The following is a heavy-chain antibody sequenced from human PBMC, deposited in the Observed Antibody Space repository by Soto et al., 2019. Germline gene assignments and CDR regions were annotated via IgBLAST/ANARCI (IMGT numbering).Heavy chain of an antibody. CDR2: VFSNDAK. CDR1: GFSLSNTRMR. D-gene: IGHD5-18*01. V-gene: IGHV2-26*01. J-gene: IGHJ4*02. CDR3: ARIRWIREYYFDY. Sequence: QVTLKESGPVLVKPTETLTLTCTVSGFSLSNTRMRVSWIRQPPGKALEWLAHVFSNDAKSYSTSLKSRLTICQDTPKSQVALTVTKMDPVDTATYYCARIRWIREYYFDYCGQGTWSTSPQ.